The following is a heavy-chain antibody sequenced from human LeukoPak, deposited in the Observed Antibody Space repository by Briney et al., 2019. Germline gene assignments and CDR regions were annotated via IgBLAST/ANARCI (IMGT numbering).Heavy chain of an antibody. CDR3: VRDLGGRSGH. CDR2: ISYDGSKE. D-gene: IGHD1-26*01. J-gene: IGHJ4*02. Sequence: GRSLRLSCAASGFTFNRYAMHWVRQAPGKGLEWLAVISYDGSKEYYADSVKGRFSISRDNAKNTLYLQMNSLRAEDTAVYYCVRDLGGRSGHWGQGTLVTVSS. V-gene: IGHV3-30*04. CDR1: GFTFNRYA.